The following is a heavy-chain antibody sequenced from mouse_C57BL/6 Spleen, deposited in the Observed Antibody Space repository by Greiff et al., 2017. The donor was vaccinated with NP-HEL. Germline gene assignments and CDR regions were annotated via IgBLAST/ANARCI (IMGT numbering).Heavy chain of an antibody. D-gene: IGHD2-4*01. CDR3: ASPYDYEDWFAY. J-gene: IGHJ3*01. V-gene: IGHV1-82*01. CDR1: GYAFSSSW. CDR2: IYPGDGDT. Sequence: QVQLQQSGPELVKPGASVKISCKASGYAFSSSWMNWVKQRPGKGLEWIGRIYPGDGDTNYNGKFKGKATLTADKSSSTAYMQLSSLTSEDSAVYFCASPYDYEDWFAYWGQGTLVTVSA.